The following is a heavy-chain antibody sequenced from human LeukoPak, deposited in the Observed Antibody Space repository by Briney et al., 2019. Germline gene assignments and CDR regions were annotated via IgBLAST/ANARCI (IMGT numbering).Heavy chain of an antibody. J-gene: IGHJ6*02. CDR2: IYYSGST. Sequence: SETLSLTCTVSGGPISSYYWSWIRQPPGKGLEWIGYIYYSGSTNYNPSLKSRVTISVDTSKNQFSLKLSSVTAADTAVYYCAREKVVVVPAATIYYYYYGMDVWGQGTTVTVSS. CDR3: AREKVVVVPAATIYYYYYGMDV. D-gene: IGHD2-2*01. V-gene: IGHV4-59*01. CDR1: GGPISSYY.